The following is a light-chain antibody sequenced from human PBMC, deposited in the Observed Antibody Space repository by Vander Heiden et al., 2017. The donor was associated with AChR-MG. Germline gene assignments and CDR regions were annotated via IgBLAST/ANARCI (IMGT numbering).Light chain of an antibody. CDR3: CSYTGSPTWV. CDR1: SSDVGGYNY. V-gene: IGLV2-11*01. J-gene: IGLJ3*02. Sequence: QSALTQPRSASGSPGQAVTISCTGTSSDVGGYNYVSWYQQHPGKAPKLMIYDVTKRPSGVPDRFSGSKSGNTASLTISGLQAEDEADYYCCSYTGSPTWVFGGGTKLTVL. CDR2: DVT.